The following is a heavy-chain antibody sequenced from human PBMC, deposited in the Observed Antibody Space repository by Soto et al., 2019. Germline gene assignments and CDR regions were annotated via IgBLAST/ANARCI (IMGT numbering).Heavy chain of an antibody. CDR2: ISGSGGST. J-gene: IGHJ6*03. V-gene: IGHV3-23*01. CDR1: GFTFSSYA. Sequence: GGSLRLSCAASGFTFSSYAMSWVRQAPGKGLEWVSAISGSGGSTYYADSVKGRFTISRDNSKNTLYLQMNSLRAEDTAVYYCAKVTDYYGSGSYYTTYYYYYMDVWGKGTTVTVSS. CDR3: AKVTDYYGSGSYYTTYYYYYMDV. D-gene: IGHD3-10*01.